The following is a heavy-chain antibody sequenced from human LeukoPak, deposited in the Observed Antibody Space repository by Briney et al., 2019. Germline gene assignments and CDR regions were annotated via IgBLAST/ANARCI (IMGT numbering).Heavy chain of an antibody. CDR2: IIPIFGTA. J-gene: IGHJ4*02. CDR1: GGTFSSYA. CDR3: ARGGKYSSSSLHFDY. V-gene: IGHV1-69*05. D-gene: IGHD6-6*01. Sequence: SVKVSCKASGGTFSSYAISWVRQAPGQGLEWMGGIIPIFGTANYVQKFQGRVTITTDESTSTAYMELSSLRSEDTAVYYCARGGKYSSSSLHFDYWGQGTLVTVSS.